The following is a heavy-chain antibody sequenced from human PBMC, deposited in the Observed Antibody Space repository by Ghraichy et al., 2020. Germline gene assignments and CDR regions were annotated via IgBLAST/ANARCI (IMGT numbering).Heavy chain of an antibody. J-gene: IGHJ6*02. D-gene: IGHD6-19*01. CDR3: ARDTIAVAGIDSYYYYYGMDV. CDR1: GYTFTSYG. CDR2: ISAYNGNT. V-gene: IGHV1-18*01. Sequence: ASVKVSCKASGYTFTSYGISWVRQAPGQGLEWMGWISAYNGNTNYAQKLQGRVTMTTDTSTSTAYMELRSLRSDDTAVYYCARDTIAVAGIDSYYYYYGMDVWGQGTTVTVSS.